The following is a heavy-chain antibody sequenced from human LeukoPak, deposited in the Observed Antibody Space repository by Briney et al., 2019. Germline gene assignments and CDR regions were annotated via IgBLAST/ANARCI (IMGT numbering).Heavy chain of an antibody. Sequence: GGSLRLSCAASGFTFSSYSMNWVRQAPGKGLEWVSGISWNSGSIGYADSVKGRFTISRDNAKNSLYLQMNSLRAEDTALYHCARGGYSSGWYEGDAFDIWGQGTMVTVSS. D-gene: IGHD6-19*01. V-gene: IGHV3-20*01. CDR1: GFTFSSYS. CDR2: ISWNSGSI. CDR3: ARGGYSSGWYEGDAFDI. J-gene: IGHJ3*02.